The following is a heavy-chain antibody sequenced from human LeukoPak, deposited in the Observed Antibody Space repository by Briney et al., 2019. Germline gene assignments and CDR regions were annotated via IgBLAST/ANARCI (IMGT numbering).Heavy chain of an antibody. V-gene: IGHV4-39*01. CDR1: GGSISSSSYY. D-gene: IGHD6-19*01. J-gene: IGHJ4*02. Sequence: SETLSLTCTVSGGSISSSSYYWGWIRQPPGKGLEWIGSICYSGSTYYNPSLKSRVTISVDTSKNQSSLKLSSVTAADTAVYYCARRDFSSGWYRGNYWGQGTLVTVSS. CDR3: ARRDFSSGWYRGNY. CDR2: ICYSGST.